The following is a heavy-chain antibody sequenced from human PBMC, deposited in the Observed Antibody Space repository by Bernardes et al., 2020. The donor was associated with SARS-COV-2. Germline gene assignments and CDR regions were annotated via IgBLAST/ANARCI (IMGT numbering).Heavy chain of an antibody. CDR2: IYYSGST. V-gene: IGHV4-39*01. CDR3: ARQVRQQLVRHQFDN. Sequence: SETLSLTCTVSGGSISSSSSYWGWIRQPPGKGLEWIGSIYYSGSTYYNPSLKSRATISGDTSKNQFSLKLSSVTAADTAVYYCARQVRQQLVRHQFDNWGQGTLVTVFS. J-gene: IGHJ4*02. D-gene: IGHD6-13*01. CDR1: GGSISSSSSY.